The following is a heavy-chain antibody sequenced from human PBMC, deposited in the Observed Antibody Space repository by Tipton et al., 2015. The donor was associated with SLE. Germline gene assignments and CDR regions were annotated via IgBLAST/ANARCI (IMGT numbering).Heavy chain of an antibody. CDR3: ARDPNGGYGSFDY. J-gene: IGHJ4*01. CDR2: IYYSGSS. D-gene: IGHD7-27*01. CDR1: GGSISSSSYY. Sequence: TLSLTCTVSGGSISSSSYYWGWIRQPPGKGLEWIGRIYYSGSSYYNPSLKSRVTISVDTSKNQFSLKLSSVTAADTAVYYCARDPNGGYGSFDYWGRGTLVTVSS. V-gene: IGHV4-39*07.